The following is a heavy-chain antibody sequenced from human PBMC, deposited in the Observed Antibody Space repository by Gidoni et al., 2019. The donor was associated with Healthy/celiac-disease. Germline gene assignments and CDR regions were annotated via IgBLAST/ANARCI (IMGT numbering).Heavy chain of an antibody. CDR2: INPSGST. CDR3: ARMSIAALTYYFDS. CDR1: GGSFSGYY. J-gene: IGHJ4*02. D-gene: IGHD6-25*01. Sequence: QVQLQQWGAGLLKPSETLSLTCAVYGGSFSGYYWSWIRQPPGKGLEWIGEINPSGSTNYNPSLQSRVTISVDTSMNQFSLKLSSVTAADTAVYYCARMSIAALTYYFDSWGQGTLVTVSS. V-gene: IGHV4-34*01.